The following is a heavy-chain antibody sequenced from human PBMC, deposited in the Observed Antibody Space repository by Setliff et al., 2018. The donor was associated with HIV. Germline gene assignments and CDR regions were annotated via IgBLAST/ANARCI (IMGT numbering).Heavy chain of an antibody. CDR2: IKTSGRT. V-gene: IGHV4-4*09. D-gene: IGHD1-1*01. Sequence: PSETLSLTCSVSGRSIDDSYWSWIRQSSGKGLEWIGFIKTSGRTNYKPSLKSRVTISLDTSKNQFSLRLNSVTATDTAVYYCAEGRDEYKTGYWGQGTLVTVSS. J-gene: IGHJ4*02. CDR1: GRSIDDSY. CDR3: AEGRDEYKTGY.